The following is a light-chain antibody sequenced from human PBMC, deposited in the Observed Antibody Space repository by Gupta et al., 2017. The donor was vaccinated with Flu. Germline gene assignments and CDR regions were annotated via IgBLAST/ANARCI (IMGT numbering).Light chain of an antibody. Sequence: TVMTQSPDSLAVSLDVRATNNCKSSQSVLYSPNNKNYLAWYQQKPGQPPKLLIYWASTRESGVPDRFSGSGSGTDFTLTISSLQAEDVAVYYCQHYYSTPFTFGPGTKVDIK. CDR1: QSVLYSPNNKNY. J-gene: IGKJ3*01. CDR3: QHYYSTPFT. V-gene: IGKV4-1*01. CDR2: WAS.